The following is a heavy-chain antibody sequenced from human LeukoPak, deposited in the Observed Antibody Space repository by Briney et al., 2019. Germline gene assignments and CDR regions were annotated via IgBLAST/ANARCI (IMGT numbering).Heavy chain of an antibody. CDR3: ARDERPTGSKAFDI. CDR1: GGSISSGGYY. CDR2: IYYSGGT. Sequence: SETLSLTCTVSGGSISSGGYYWSWIRQHPGKGLEWIGYIYYSGGTYYNPSLKSRVTISVDTSKNQFSLKLSSVTAADTAVYYCARDERPTGSKAFDIWGQGTMVTVSS. V-gene: IGHV4-31*03. J-gene: IGHJ3*02. D-gene: IGHD5-24*01.